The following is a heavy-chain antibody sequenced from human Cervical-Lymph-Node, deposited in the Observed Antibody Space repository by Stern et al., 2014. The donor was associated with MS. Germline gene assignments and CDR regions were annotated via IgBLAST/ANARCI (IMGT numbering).Heavy chain of an antibody. CDR3: ARGYPFFDN. Sequence: QVQLVQSGAEVKKPGASLKVSCTASGYTFTGFFLNWVRQAPGQGLEWVGWINPNTGVTKSAQKFQGWVTLTRDTSINTVYMELNRLKSDDTAVFYCARGYPFFDNWGQGTLVTVSS. CDR1: GYTFTGFF. D-gene: IGHD2-15*01. J-gene: IGHJ4*02. V-gene: IGHV1-2*04. CDR2: INPNTGVT.